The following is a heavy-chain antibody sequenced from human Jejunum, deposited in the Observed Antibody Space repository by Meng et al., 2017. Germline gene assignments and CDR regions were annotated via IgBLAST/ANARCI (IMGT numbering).Heavy chain of an antibody. Sequence: GGSLRLSCAASGITFSDTWMNWVRQAPGKGLEWVGRIMSQADGGTTDYAAPVKGRFTISRDDSEKTLYLQMNSLKTEDAAVYFCTTDLRWELRADYWGQGTLATVSS. CDR2: IMSQADGGTT. V-gene: IGHV3-15*01. J-gene: IGHJ4*02. CDR3: TTDLRWELRADY. CDR1: GITFSDTW. D-gene: IGHD1-26*01.